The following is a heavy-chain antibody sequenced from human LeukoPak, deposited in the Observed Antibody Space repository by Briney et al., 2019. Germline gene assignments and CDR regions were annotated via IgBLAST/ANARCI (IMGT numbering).Heavy chain of an antibody. CDR1: GASISSGIYL. Sequence: SQTLSLTCTVSGASISSGIYLWSWIRQPAGKGLEWIGRVQTSGGTNYNPSLESPVTISIDTSKNQFSLTLRSVTAADTAVYYCARALCINGICEWFDPWGQGTLVTVSS. J-gene: IGHJ5*02. V-gene: IGHV4-61*02. D-gene: IGHD2-8*01. CDR3: ARALCINGICEWFDP. CDR2: VQTSGGT.